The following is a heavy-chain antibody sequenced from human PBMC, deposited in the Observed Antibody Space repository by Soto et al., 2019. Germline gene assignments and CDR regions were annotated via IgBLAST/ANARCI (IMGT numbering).Heavy chain of an antibody. CDR2: ISYDGSNK. CDR3: ARQRVAAAADY. D-gene: IGHD6-13*01. Sequence: PGGSLRLSCAASGFTFSSYAMHWVRQAPGKGLEWVAVISYDGSNKYYADSVKGRFTISRDNSKNTLYLQMNSLRAEDTAAYYCARQRVAAAADYWGQGTLVTV. CDR1: GFTFSSYA. J-gene: IGHJ4*02. V-gene: IGHV3-30-3*01.